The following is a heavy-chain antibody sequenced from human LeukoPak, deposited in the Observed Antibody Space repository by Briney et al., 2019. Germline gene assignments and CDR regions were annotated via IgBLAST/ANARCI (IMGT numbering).Heavy chain of an antibody. V-gene: IGHV3-48*04. CDR2: ISSSSSTI. D-gene: IGHD4/OR15-4a*01. J-gene: IGHJ4*02. Sequence: PGGSLRLSCAASGFTFSSYSMNWVRQAPGKGLEWVSYISSSSSTIYYADSVKGRFTISRDNAKNSLYLQMNSLRAEDTAVYFCARDFCTGTFCRANNFDCWGQGTLVTVSS. CDR3: ARDFCTGTFCRANNFDC. CDR1: GFTFSSYS.